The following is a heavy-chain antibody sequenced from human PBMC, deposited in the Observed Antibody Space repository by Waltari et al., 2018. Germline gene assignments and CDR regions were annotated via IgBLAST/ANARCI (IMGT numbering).Heavy chain of an antibody. CDR1: GFTFDDYA. Sequence: EVQLVESGGGLVQPGRSLRLSCAASGFTFDDYAMHWVRQAPGKGLEWVSGISWNSGSIGDADSVKGRFNISRDNAKNSLDLQMNSLRAEDTALYYCAKDIGGSGWYDAFDIWGQGTMVTVSS. CDR3: AKDIGGSGWYDAFDI. J-gene: IGHJ3*02. D-gene: IGHD6-19*01. CDR2: ISWNSGSI. V-gene: IGHV3-9*01.